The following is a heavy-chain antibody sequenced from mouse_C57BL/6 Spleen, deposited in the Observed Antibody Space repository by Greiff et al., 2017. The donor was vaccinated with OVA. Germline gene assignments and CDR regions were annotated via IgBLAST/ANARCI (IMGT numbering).Heavy chain of an antibody. J-gene: IGHJ1*03. D-gene: IGHD1-1*01. CDR3: AYYYGSTPWYFDV. CDR1: GYTFTSYW. CDR2: IDPNSGGT. V-gene: IGHV1-72*01. Sequence: QVQLQQPGAELVQPGASVKLSCKASGYTFTSYWMHWVKQRPGRGLEWIGRIDPNSGGTKYNEKFKSKATLTVDKPSSTAYMQLSSLTSEDSAVYYCAYYYGSTPWYFDVWGTGTTVTVSS.